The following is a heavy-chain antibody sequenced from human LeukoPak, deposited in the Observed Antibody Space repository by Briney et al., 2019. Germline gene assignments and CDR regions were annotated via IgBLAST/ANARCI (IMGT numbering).Heavy chain of an antibody. CDR1: GGSISSSSYY. V-gene: IGHV4-39*01. D-gene: IGHD3-3*01. CDR2: IYYSGST. J-gene: IGHJ4*02. CDR3: ARHGPTGIELRFLEWLLGYFDY. Sequence: SETLSLTCTVSGGSISSSSYYRGWIRQPPGKGLEWIGSIYYSGSTYYNPSLKSRVTISVDTSKNQFSLKLSSVTAADTAVYYCARHGPTGIELRFLEWLLGYFDYWGQGTLVTVSS.